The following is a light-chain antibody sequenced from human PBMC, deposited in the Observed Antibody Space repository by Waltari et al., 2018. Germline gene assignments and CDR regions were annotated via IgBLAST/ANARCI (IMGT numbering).Light chain of an antibody. CDR2: WAS. CDR3: QQYYSTPWT. Sequence: IVMTQSPDSLAVSLGARATISCKSSQSVLYRSNNKNYLLWYQQKPGQPPKLLIYWASTRESGVPDRFSGSGSGTDFTLTINSLQAEDVAVYYCQQYYSTPWTFGQGTKVEIK. V-gene: IGKV4-1*01. J-gene: IGKJ1*01. CDR1: QSVLYRSNNKNY.